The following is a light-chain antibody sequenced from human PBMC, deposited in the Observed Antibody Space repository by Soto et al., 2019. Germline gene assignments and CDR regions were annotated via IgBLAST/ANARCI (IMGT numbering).Light chain of an antibody. Sequence: EIVLTQSPATLSLSPGERATLSCRASQSVGSSLGWYQQSPGQAPRLLIYEASNRATGIPARFSGSGSGTDFTLTISSLESEDFAVYCCHRRGSWAYTFRQGTNLVIK. CDR2: EAS. V-gene: IGKV3-11*01. CDR1: QSVGSS. CDR3: HRRGSWAYT. J-gene: IGKJ2*01.